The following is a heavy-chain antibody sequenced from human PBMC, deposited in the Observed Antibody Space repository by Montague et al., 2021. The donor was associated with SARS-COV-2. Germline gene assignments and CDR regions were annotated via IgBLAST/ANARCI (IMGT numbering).Heavy chain of an antibody. CDR2: IKQDGTEK. J-gene: IGHJ6*02. Sequence: SRRLSCAASGFIFGNYWMNWVRQAPGKGLEWVANIKQDGTEKYYVDSVKGRFTISRDNARNSLYLQMNSLRADDTAVYYCARNDYGGVDYKYYGMGVWGQGATVTVSS. CDR1: GFIFGNYW. CDR3: ARNDYGGVDYKYYGMGV. V-gene: IGHV3-7*01. D-gene: IGHD4-17*01.